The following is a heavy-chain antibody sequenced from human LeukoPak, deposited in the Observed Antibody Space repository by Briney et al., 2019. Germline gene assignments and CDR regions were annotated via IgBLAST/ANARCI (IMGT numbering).Heavy chain of an antibody. CDR1: GFTFSSYA. Sequence: GGSLRLSCAASGFTFSSYAMSWVRQAPGKGLEWVSAISGSGGSTYYADSVKGRFTISRDNSKNTLYLQMNGLRAEDTAVYYCAKDDAVWGSYRNNDYWGQGTLVTVSS. V-gene: IGHV3-23*01. J-gene: IGHJ4*02. CDR3: AKDDAVWGSYRNNDY. D-gene: IGHD3-16*02. CDR2: ISGSGGST.